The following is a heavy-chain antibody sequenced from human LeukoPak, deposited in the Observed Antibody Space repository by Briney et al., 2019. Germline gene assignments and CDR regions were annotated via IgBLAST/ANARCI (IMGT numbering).Heavy chain of an antibody. CDR1: GFSFGNHA. Sequence: GGSLRLSCAASGFSFGNHAMIWVRQAAGKGLEWVSYISSSSSTIYYADSVKGRFTISRDNAKNSLYLQLNSLRAEDTAVYYCARNARWLQSLYYYYYMDVWGKGTTVTVSS. CDR2: ISSSSSTI. D-gene: IGHD5-24*01. CDR3: ARNARWLQSLYYYYYMDV. V-gene: IGHV3-48*01. J-gene: IGHJ6*03.